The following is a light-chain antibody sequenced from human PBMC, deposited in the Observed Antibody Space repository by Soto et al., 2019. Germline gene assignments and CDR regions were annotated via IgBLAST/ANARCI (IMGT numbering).Light chain of an antibody. J-gene: IGKJ1*01. CDR1: QSVSSN. Sequence: EMVMTQSPATLSVSPGETATLSCRATQSVSSNLVWYQQKPGQAPGLLIYGASTSATGIPARFSASGSVTELTLTISRLQSEDFAVYYGQQRDRGSTFGQGTKVEIK. CDR3: QQRDRGST. CDR2: GAS. V-gene: IGKV3-15*01.